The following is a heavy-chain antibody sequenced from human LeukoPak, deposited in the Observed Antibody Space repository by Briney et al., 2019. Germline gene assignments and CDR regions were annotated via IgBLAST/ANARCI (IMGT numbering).Heavy chain of an antibody. J-gene: IGHJ5*02. CDR1: GGSISRCRYY. Sequence: SETLSLTCTVSGGSISRCRYYWRWIRQPPGKGVEWFGSIYYSGSTYYNPSLKSRVTTISVDTSKTQFSLKLSSVTAADTAVYYCARHGSSGWINWFDPWGQGTLVTVSS. CDR3: ARHGSSGWINWFDP. CDR2: IYYSGST. D-gene: IGHD6-19*01. V-gene: IGHV4-39*01.